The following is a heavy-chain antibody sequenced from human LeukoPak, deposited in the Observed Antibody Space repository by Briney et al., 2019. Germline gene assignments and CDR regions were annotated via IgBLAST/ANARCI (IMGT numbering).Heavy chain of an antibody. CDR3: ARETYCGGDCYSGPDAFDI. D-gene: IGHD2-21*01. V-gene: IGHV3-30-3*01. CDR1: GFTLSSYA. J-gene: IGHJ3*02. Sequence: GRSLRLSCAASGFTLSSYAMHWVRQAPGKGLEWVAVISYDGSNKYYADSVKGRFTISRDNSKNTLYLQMNSLRAEDTAVYYCARETYCGGDCYSGPDAFDIWGQGTMVTVSS. CDR2: ISYDGSNK.